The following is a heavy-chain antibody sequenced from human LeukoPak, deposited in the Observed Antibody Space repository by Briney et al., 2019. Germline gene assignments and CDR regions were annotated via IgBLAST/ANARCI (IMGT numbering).Heavy chain of an antibody. CDR1: GFTVSSNH. J-gene: IGHJ4*02. D-gene: IGHD3-10*01. V-gene: IGHV3-66*01. CDR2: INSGGST. CDR3: ARDLAYYASGKQNY. Sequence: GGSLRLSCAASGFTVSSNHMSWVRQAPGKELEWVSVINSGGSTYYADSVKGRFTISRDNFKNTLYLQMNTLRAEDTAVYYCARDLAYYASGKQNYWGQGTLVTVSS.